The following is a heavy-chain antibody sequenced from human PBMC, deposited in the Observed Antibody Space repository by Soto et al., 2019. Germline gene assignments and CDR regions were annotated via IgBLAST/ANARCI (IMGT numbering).Heavy chain of an antibody. CDR1: GFTFSSYA. D-gene: IGHD6-19*01. Sequence: GGSLRLSCAASGFTFSSYAMSWVRQAPGKGLEWVSAISGSGGNTYYADSVKGRFTISRDNSKNTLYLQMNSLRAEDTAINYCAKGRGYSSGLNWFGPWGQGTLVTVST. J-gene: IGHJ5*02. CDR2: ISGSGGNT. CDR3: AKGRGYSSGLNWFGP. V-gene: IGHV3-23*01.